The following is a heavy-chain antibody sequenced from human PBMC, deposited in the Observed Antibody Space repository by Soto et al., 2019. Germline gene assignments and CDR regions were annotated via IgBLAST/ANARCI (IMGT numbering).Heavy chain of an antibody. Sequence: SETLSLTCAVYGGSFSGYYWSWIRQPPGKGLEWIGEINHSGSTNYNPSLKSRVTISVDTSKNQFSLRAEDTAVYYCAKDRDSVLKQLAFHPSLVAGRSYYFDYWGQGTLVTVSS. CDR1: GGSFSGYY. J-gene: IGHJ4*02. CDR3: AKDRDSVLKQLAFHPSLVAGRSYYFDY. CDR2: INHSGST. D-gene: IGHD6-19*01. V-gene: IGHV4-34*01.